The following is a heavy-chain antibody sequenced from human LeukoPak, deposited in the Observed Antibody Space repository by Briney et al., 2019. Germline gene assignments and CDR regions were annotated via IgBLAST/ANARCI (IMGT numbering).Heavy chain of an antibody. CDR2: LFYSGNT. CDR3: GRVRTGNTGSPEYFED. J-gene: IGHJ1*01. V-gene: IGHV4-59*01. Sequence: SETLSLTCTVSGGSISSYYWSWIRQPPGKGLEWIGYLFYSGNTNSNPSLKSRVTISTDTSKNQFPLRLKSVTAADTAVYFCGRVRTGNTGSPEYFEDWGQGTLVTVSS. CDR1: GGSISSYY. D-gene: IGHD5-12*01.